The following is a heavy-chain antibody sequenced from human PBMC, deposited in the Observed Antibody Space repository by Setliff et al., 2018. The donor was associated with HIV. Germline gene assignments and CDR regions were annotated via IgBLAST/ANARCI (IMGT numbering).Heavy chain of an antibody. D-gene: IGHD2-2*01. CDR1: GYTFTSDY. CDR3: ARDHCSSSGCYEYSYYGMDV. CDR2: INPAGNPT. Sequence: RASVKVSCKASGYTFTSDYIHWVRQAPGQGLEWMGIINPAGNPTSYAQKFQGRLTMTRDTSTNTAYMEVSRLRSDDTAVYYCARDHCSSSGCYEYSYYGMDVWGQGTTVTVSS. J-gene: IGHJ6*02. V-gene: IGHV1-46*01.